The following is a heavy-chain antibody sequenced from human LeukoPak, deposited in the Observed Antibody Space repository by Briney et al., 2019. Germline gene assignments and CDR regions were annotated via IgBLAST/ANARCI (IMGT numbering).Heavy chain of an antibody. J-gene: IGHJ4*02. CDR3: ARGGGYSYGSYYYFDC. CDR2: IYTSGST. Sequence: SETLSLTCTVSGGSISSYYWSWIRQPAGKGLEWIGRIYTSGSTNYNPSLKSRVTMSVDTSKNQFSLKLSSVTAADTAVYYCARGGGYSYGSYYYFDCWGQGTLVTVSS. V-gene: IGHV4-4*07. D-gene: IGHD5-18*01. CDR1: GGSISSYY.